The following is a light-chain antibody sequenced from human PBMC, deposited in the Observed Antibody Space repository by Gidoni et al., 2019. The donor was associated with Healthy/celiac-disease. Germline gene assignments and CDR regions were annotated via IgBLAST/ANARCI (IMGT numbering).Light chain of an antibody. CDR1: SSDVGGYNY. J-gene: IGLJ1*01. CDR2: DVS. V-gene: IGLV2-14*01. Sequence: QSALTQPASVSGSPGQSITISCTGTSSDVGGYNYVAWYKQHQGKAPKLMIYDVSNRPSGVANRFSGSKYGNTASLTISGRQAEDEADYYCSAYTSSSTFYVFGTGTKVTVL. CDR3: SAYTSSSTFYV.